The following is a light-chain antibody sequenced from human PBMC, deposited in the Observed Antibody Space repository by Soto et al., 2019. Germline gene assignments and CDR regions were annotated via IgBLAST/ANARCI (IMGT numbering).Light chain of an antibody. CDR2: EVR. J-gene: IGLJ1*01. Sequence: QSVLTQPASVSGSPGQSITISCTGTSSDVGSYNYVAWYQQFPGKTPKLMIYEVRNRPPGVSSRFSGSKSGNTASLTISGLQAEDEADYYCISYTGSDTSYVFGTGTKVTVL. V-gene: IGLV2-14*01. CDR1: SSDVGSYNY. CDR3: ISYTGSDTSYV.